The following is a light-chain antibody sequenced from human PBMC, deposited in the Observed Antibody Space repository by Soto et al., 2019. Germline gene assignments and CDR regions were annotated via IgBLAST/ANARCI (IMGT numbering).Light chain of an antibody. Sequence: VLTQSPDTLSLSPGATAIISCRASQPVDTYLAWYQFKPGQRPRLLIYGASSGAFGIPDRFSGSGSGKNFTLTIHRLGPEDFAVYFCQQYARSPITFGQGTRLDIK. V-gene: IGKV3-20*01. CDR1: QPVDTY. CDR2: GAS. J-gene: IGKJ5*01. CDR3: QQYARSPIT.